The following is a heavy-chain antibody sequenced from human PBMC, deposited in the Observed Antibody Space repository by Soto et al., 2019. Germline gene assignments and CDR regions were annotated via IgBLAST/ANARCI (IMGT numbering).Heavy chain of an antibody. CDR2: IITIFGTV. V-gene: IGHV1-69*01. J-gene: IGHJ4*02. D-gene: IGHD3-22*01. CDR1: GGTFSSYA. Sequence: QVQLVQSGAEVKKPGSSVKVSCKASGGTFSSYAISWVRQAPGQGLEWMGGIITIFGTVNYAQKFQGRVTITADESTSTAYMELNSLRSEETAVYYCARWYSYDSSGYYSNADYFDYWGQGTLVTVSS. CDR3: ARWYSYDSSGYYSNADYFDY.